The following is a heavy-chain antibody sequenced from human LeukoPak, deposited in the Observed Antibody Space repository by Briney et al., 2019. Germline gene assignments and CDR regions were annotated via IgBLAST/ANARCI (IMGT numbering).Heavy chain of an antibody. CDR2: IYYSGST. CDR3: ARGVAAAATDY. D-gene: IGHD6-13*01. CDR1: GGSISSSSYY. V-gene: IGHV4-39*07. J-gene: IGHJ4*02. Sequence: PSETPSLTCTVSGGSISSSSYYWGWIRQPPGKGLEWIGSIYYSGSTYYNPSLKSRVTISVDTSKNQFSLKLSSVTAADTAVYYCARGVAAAATDYWGQGTLVTVSS.